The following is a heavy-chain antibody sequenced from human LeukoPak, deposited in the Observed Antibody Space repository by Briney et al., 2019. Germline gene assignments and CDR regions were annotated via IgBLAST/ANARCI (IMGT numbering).Heavy chain of an antibody. CDR1: GFTFSSYW. D-gene: IGHD4/OR15-4a*01. CDR3: ARDKYGAYSDS. V-gene: IGHV3-7*04. CDR2: IKLDGSEQ. J-gene: IGHJ4*02. Sequence: GGSLRLSCAASGFTFSSYWMDWVRQAPGKGLEWVANIKLDGSEQYYVDSVKGRFTISRDNAKNLLYLQMSSLRVEDTAIYYCARDKYGAYSDSWGQGTLVTVSS.